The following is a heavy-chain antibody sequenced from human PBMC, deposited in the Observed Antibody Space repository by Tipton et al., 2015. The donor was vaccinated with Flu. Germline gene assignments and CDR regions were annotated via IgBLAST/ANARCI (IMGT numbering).Heavy chain of an antibody. CDR1: GGSISSYY. J-gene: IGHJ4*02. V-gene: IGHV4-59*08. D-gene: IGHD5-24*01. CDR2: IYYSGST. CDR3: ARLPVRDGYNSAFDY. Sequence: GLVKPSETLSLTCTVSGGSISSYYWSWIRQPPGKGLEWIGYIYYSGSTNYNPSLKSRVTISVDTSKNQFSLKLSSVTAADTAVYYCARLPVRDGYNSAFDYWGQGTLVTVSS.